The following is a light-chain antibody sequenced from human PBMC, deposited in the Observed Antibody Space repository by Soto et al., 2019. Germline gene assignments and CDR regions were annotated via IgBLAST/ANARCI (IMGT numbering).Light chain of an antibody. J-gene: IGLJ3*02. V-gene: IGLV7-43*01. CDR2: SIR. CDR3: LLYYGGIWV. CDR1: TGAVTSGYY. Sequence: QTVVTQEPSLTVSPGGTVTLTCASSTGAVTSGYYPNWLHQKPGQAPRALVYSIRNKHSWTPARFSGSLLGDKAALTLSGVQPEDEAEYYCLLYYGGIWVFGGGTKLTVL.